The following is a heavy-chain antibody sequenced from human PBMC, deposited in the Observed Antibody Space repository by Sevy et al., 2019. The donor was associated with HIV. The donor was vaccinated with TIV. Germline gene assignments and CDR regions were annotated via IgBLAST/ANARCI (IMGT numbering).Heavy chain of an antibody. Sequence: SETLSLTCTVSGGSISSYYWSWIRQPPGKGLEWIGYIYYSGSTNYNPSLKSRVTLSVDTSKNQFSLKLSSVTAADTAVYYCARDTKRFLEWFPNYYYYYGMDVWGQGTTVTVSS. D-gene: IGHD3-3*01. CDR1: GGSISSYY. V-gene: IGHV4-59*01. CDR3: ARDTKRFLEWFPNYYYYYGMDV. J-gene: IGHJ6*02. CDR2: IYYSGST.